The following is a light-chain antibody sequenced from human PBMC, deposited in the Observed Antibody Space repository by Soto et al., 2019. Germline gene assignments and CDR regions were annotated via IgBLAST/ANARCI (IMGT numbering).Light chain of an antibody. V-gene: IGKV3-15*01. CDR3: QQYSTWPPRYT. CDR2: RAS. CDR1: QSVSSY. Sequence: ESVMTQSPATLSVSPGGRATLSCRASQSVSSYLAWYQQRPGQPPRLLIYRASTRATNIPARFSGSGSGTEFSLTISSLQSEDFAVYYCQQYSTWPPRYTFGQGTKLEI. J-gene: IGKJ2*01.